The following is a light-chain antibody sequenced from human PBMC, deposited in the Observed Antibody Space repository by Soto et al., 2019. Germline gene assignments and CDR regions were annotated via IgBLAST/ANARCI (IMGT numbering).Light chain of an antibody. CDR1: QGLVYSDGNIF. J-gene: IGKJ1*01. CDR3: VQGTHWPWT. Sequence: DVVMTQSPLSLSVTLGQPASISCRSSQGLVYSDGNIFLNWFHERPGQSPRRLIYQVSNRDSGVPDRFSGSGSCTDYTLTISRVEAEYVGIYYCVQGTHWPWTFGQGTKVEIK. CDR2: QVS. V-gene: IGKV2-30*01.